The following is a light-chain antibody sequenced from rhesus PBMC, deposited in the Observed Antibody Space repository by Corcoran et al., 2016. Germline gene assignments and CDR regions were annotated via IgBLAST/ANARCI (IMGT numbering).Light chain of an antibody. CDR2: SAS. Sequence: DIQMTQSPSSLSASVGDTVTINCRASQSFSSSLAWYQPKQGKAPKLLIYSASSLQSGVPSRFIGSKSGTDFTLTISSLQPECSARYYCQQYYSYPYSFGQGTNVGIK. CDR1: QSFSSS. CDR3: QQYYSYPYS. V-gene: IGKV1-46*01. J-gene: IGKJ2*01.